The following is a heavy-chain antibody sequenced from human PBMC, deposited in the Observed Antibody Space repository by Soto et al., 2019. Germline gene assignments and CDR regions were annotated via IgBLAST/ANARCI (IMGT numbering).Heavy chain of an antibody. CDR3: ARDGGCRDGYTVGCNWFDP. Sequence: QVQLVESGGGVVQPGRSLRLSCAASGFTFSSYGMHWVRQAPGKGLERVAGIWYDGSNKYYADSVKGRFTISRDNSKNTLYLQMNSLRVEDTAVYYCARDGGCRDGYTVGCNWFDPWGQGTLVTVSS. CDR2: IWYDGSNK. CDR1: GFTFSSYG. J-gene: IGHJ5*02. V-gene: IGHV3-33*01. D-gene: IGHD5-12*01.